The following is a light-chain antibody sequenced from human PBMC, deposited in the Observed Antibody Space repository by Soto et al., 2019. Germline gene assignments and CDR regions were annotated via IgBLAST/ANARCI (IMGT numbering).Light chain of an antibody. J-gene: IGKJ1*01. Sequence: DIVMTQSPLSLPVTPGEPASISCRSSQSLLDSNGDNCLEWYLQKPGQSPQLRIYLGSNRASGVPDRFSGSGSGTDFTLKISRVEAEDVGVYYCMQSLQTPLTFGQGTKVEIK. CDR1: QSLLDSNGDNC. CDR3: MQSLQTPLT. CDR2: LGS. V-gene: IGKV2-28*01.